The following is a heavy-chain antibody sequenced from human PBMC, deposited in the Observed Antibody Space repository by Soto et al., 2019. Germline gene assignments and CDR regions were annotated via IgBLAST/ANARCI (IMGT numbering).Heavy chain of an antibody. J-gene: IGHJ3*02. CDR1: GFIVSDTY. Sequence: EVQLVESGGGLVQPVGSLRLSCTASGFIVSDTYVNWVRQAPGKGLEWVSVISNRGDTHYADSVRGRFGLSRDISDNTLHLQMNNLRVEDTAVYYCAREPRYCRGGSCSITGDAYDIWGQGTMVTVSS. D-gene: IGHD2-15*01. CDR3: AREPRYCRGGSCSITGDAYDI. V-gene: IGHV3-66*01. CDR2: ISNRGDT.